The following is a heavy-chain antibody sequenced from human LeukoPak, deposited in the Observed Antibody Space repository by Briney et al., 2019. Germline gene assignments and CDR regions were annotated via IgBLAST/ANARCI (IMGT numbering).Heavy chain of an antibody. V-gene: IGHV3-48*03. D-gene: IGHD5/OR15-5a*01. CDR2: ISSSSITI. Sequence: GGSLRLSCAAFGFTFNNYEMNWVRQAPGKGLEWVSYISSSSITIYYADSVEGRFTISRDNAKSSLYLQMNSLRAEDTAVYYCARAGYSILSPFDYWGQGTLVTVSS. CDR3: ARAGYSILSPFDY. CDR1: GFTFNNYE. J-gene: IGHJ4*02.